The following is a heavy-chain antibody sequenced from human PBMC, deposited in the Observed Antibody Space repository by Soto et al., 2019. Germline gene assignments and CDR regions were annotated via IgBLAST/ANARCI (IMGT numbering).Heavy chain of an antibody. CDR2: IDPSDSYT. J-gene: IGHJ3*02. V-gene: IGHV5-10-1*01. Sequence: GESLKISCKGSGYSFTSYWISWVRQMPGKGLEWMGRIDPSDSYTNYSPSFQGHVTISADKSISTAYLQWSSLKASDTAMYYCARLPDYYGSGSYPRGAFDIWGQGTMVTVS. CDR3: ARLPDYYGSGSYPRGAFDI. D-gene: IGHD3-10*01. CDR1: GYSFTSYW.